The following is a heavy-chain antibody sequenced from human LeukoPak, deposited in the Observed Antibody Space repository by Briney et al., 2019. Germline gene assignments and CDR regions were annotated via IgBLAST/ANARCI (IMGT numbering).Heavy chain of an antibody. J-gene: IGHJ4*02. D-gene: IGHD6-13*01. CDR3: ARARTLRAAAGTLDY. V-gene: IGHV4-34*01. Sequence: PSETLSLTCAVYGRSFSGYYWSWIRQPPGKGLEWIGEINHSGSTNYNPSLKSRVTISVDTSKNQFSLKLSSVTAADTAVYYCARARTLRAAAGTLDYWGQGTLVTVSS. CDR2: INHSGST. CDR1: GRSFSGYY.